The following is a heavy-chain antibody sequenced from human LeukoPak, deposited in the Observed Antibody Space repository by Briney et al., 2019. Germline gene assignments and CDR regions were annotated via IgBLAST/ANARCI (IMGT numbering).Heavy chain of an antibody. V-gene: IGHV1-24*01. CDR1: GGTFSSYA. CDR3: ATDTNYDFWSGPHPGAFDI. Sequence: ASVKVSCKASGGTFSSYAISWVRQAPGKGLEWMGGFDPEDGETIYAQKFQGRVTMTEDTSTDTAYMELSSLRSEDTAVYYCATDTNYDFWSGPHPGAFDIWGQGTMVTVSS. D-gene: IGHD3-3*01. CDR2: FDPEDGET. J-gene: IGHJ3*02.